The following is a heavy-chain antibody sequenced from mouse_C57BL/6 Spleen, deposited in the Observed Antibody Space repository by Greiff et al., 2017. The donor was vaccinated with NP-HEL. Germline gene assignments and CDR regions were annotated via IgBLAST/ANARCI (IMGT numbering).Heavy chain of an antibody. CDR2: IDPSDSYT. CDR3: AAYYYGSSWYFDV. Sequence: QVQLQQSGAELVRPGTSVKLSCKASGYTFTSYWMHWVKQRPGQGLEWIGVIDPSDSYTNYNQKFKGKATLTVDTSSSTAYMQLSSLTSEDSAVYYCAAYYYGSSWYFDVWGTGTTVTVSS. V-gene: IGHV1-59*01. J-gene: IGHJ1*03. D-gene: IGHD1-1*01. CDR1: GYTFTSYW.